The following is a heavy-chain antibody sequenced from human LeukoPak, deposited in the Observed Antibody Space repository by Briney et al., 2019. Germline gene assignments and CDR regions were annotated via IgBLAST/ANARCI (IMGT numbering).Heavy chain of an antibody. CDR1: GYTFTSYG. V-gene: IGHV1-18*01. D-gene: IGHD3-22*01. CDR2: ISAYNGNT. J-gene: IGHJ4*02. CDR3: ATAGTTYYYDSDSPEAAYYFDY. Sequence: ASVKVSCKASGYTFTSYGISWGRQAPGQGLEWMGWISAYNGNTNYAQKLQGRVTMTTDTSTSTAYMELRSLRSEDTAVYSCATAGTTYYYDSDSPEAAYYFDYWGQGTLVTVSS.